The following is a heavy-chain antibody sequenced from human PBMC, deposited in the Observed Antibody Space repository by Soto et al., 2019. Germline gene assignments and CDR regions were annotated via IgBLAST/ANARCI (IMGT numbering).Heavy chain of an antibody. Sequence: QVQLVESGGGVVQHGRSLRLSCAASGFTFSSYGMHWVRQAPGKGLEWVALISYDGSNKYYADSVKGRFTISRDNSKNTLYLQMSSLRAEETAVYYCAKPHSAYDQSDWGQGTLVTVSS. CDR3: AKPHSAYDQSD. J-gene: IGHJ4*02. CDR2: ISYDGSNK. CDR1: GFTFSSYG. V-gene: IGHV3-30*18. D-gene: IGHD5-12*01.